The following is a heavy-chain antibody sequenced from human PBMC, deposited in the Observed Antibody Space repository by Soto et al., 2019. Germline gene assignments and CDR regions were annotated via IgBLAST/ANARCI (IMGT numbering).Heavy chain of an antibody. J-gene: IGHJ4*02. V-gene: IGHV4-59*01. CDR3: ARAYDYVSSGYDRDH. CDR1: GGSISSYY. D-gene: IGHD3-22*01. CDR2: IYYSGST. Sequence: SETLSLTCTVSGGSISSYYWSWIRQPPGKGLEWIGYIYYSGSTNYNPSLKSRVTISVDTSKNQFSLKLSSVTAADTAVYYCARAYDYVSSGYDRDHWGQGTLVTVSS.